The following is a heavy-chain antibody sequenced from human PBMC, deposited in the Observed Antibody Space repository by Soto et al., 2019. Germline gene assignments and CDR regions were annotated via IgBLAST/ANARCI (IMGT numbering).Heavy chain of an antibody. D-gene: IGHD3-10*01. CDR2: ISGSGGST. V-gene: IGHV3-23*01. CDR3: AKDVLLWFGELYGAFDI. J-gene: IGHJ3*02. CDR1: GFTFSSYA. Sequence: GGSLRLSCAASGFTFSSYAMSWVRQAPGKGLEWVSAISGSGGSTYYADSVKGRFTISRDNSKNTLYLQMNSLRAEDTAVYYCAKDVLLWFGELYGAFDIWGQGTMVTVSS.